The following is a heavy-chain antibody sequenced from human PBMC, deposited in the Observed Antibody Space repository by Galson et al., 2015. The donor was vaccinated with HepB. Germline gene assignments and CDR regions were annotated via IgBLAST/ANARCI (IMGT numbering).Heavy chain of an antibody. CDR3: AKVLYPSSSWSEDAFDI. V-gene: IGHV3-9*01. D-gene: IGHD6-13*01. J-gene: IGHJ3*02. Sequence: SLRLSCAASGFTFDDYAMHWVRQAPGKGLEWVSGISWNSGSIGYADSVEGRFTISRDNAKNSLYLQMNSLRAEDTALYYCAKVLYPSSSWSEDAFDIWGQGTMVTVSS. CDR1: GFTFDDYA. CDR2: ISWNSGSI.